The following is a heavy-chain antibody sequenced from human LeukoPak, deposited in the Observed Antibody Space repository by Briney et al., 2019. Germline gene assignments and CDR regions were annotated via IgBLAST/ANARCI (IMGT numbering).Heavy chain of an antibody. Sequence: SDTLSLTCTVSGGSISSYYWSWIRQPPGKGLEWIGNIYYSGSTNYNPSLKSRVTISVDTSKNQFSLKLSSVTAADTAVYYCARHLRVDFDYWGQGTLVTVSS. D-gene: IGHD2-15*01. CDR3: ARHLRVDFDY. CDR2: IYYSGST. J-gene: IGHJ4*02. V-gene: IGHV4-59*08. CDR1: GGSISSYY.